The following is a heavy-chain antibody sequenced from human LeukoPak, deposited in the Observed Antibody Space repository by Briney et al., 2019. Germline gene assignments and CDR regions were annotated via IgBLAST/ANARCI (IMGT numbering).Heavy chain of an antibody. CDR2: ISYDGSNK. CDR3: AKDQGSGSYYKY. V-gene: IGHV3-30-3*01. J-gene: IGHJ4*02. Sequence: PGGSLRLSCAASGFTFSSYAMHWVRQAPGKGLEWVAVISYDGSNKYYGDSVKGRFTISRDNSKNTAYLQMNSLRAEDTAVYYCAKDQGSGSYYKYWGQGTLVTVSS. D-gene: IGHD3-10*01. CDR1: GFTFSSYA.